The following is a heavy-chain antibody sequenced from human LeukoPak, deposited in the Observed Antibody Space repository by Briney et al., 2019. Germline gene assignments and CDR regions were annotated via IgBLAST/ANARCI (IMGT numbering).Heavy chain of an antibody. D-gene: IGHD1-26*01. V-gene: IGHV3-48*04. CDR1: GITLNNYG. CDR2: ISSSGSTI. J-gene: IGHJ4*02. CDR3: ARDLANSGSYG. Sequence: GGSLRLSCAVSGITLNNYGMTWVRQAPGKGLEWVSYISSSGSTIYYADSVKGRFTISRDNAKNSLYLQMNSLRAEDTAVYYCARDLANSGSYGWGQGTLVTVSS.